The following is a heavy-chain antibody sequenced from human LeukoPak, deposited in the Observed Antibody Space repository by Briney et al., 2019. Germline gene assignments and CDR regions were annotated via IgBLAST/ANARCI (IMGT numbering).Heavy chain of an antibody. J-gene: IGHJ4*02. CDR2: IKTKTDGGTT. D-gene: IGHD4-17*01. CDR3: TTVDFGDLTPAASSDY. V-gene: IGHV3-15*01. Sequence: GGSLRLSCAASGFTFSSYGMHWVRQAPGQGLEWVGHIKTKTDGGTTEYVAPVRGRFTISRDDSGDTLFLQMNSLKIEDTAVYYCTTVDFGDLTPAASSDYWGQGTLVTVSS. CDR1: GFTFSSYG.